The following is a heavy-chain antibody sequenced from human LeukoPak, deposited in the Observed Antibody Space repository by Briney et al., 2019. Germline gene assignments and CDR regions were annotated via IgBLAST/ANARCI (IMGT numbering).Heavy chain of an antibody. J-gene: IGHJ6*03. V-gene: IGHV3-23*01. D-gene: IGHD2-8*01. CDR2: FSGSGGTT. CDR1: GFTFSSYA. Sequence: GGSLRLSCAASGFTFSSYAMNWVRQAPGRGLECVSGFSGSGGTTYYADSVKGRFTISRDNSKNTLYLQMNSLRAEDTAVYYCANGNRCTSPNCLGYYYFYMDAWGKGTTVTVSS. CDR3: ANGNRCTSPNCLGYYYFYMDA.